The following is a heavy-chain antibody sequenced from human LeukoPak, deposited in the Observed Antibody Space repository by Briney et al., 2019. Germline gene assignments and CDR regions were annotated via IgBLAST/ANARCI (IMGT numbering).Heavy chain of an antibody. CDR3: AKVRLLAVAGNEDY. Sequence: GGSLRLSCAASGFTFDDYAMHWVRQAPGKGLEWVSLISWDGGSTYYADSVKGRFTISRDNSKNSLYLQMNNVRAEDTAVYYCAKVRLLAVAGNEDYWGQGTLVTVSS. CDR2: ISWDGGST. J-gene: IGHJ4*02. V-gene: IGHV3-43D*03. D-gene: IGHD6-19*01. CDR1: GFTFDDYA.